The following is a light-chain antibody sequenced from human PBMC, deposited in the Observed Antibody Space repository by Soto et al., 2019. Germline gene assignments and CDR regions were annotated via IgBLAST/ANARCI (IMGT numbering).Light chain of an antibody. CDR1: SSDVGGYNF. CDR2: EVS. Sequence: QSVLTQPASVSGCPGQSITISCTGTSSDVGGYNFVSWYQQRPGKAPKLMIYEVSNRPSGVSNRFSGSKSGNTASLTISGLQAEDEADYYCSSYTSSSTLVFGTGTKLTVL. CDR3: SSYTSSSTLV. J-gene: IGLJ1*01. V-gene: IGLV2-14*01.